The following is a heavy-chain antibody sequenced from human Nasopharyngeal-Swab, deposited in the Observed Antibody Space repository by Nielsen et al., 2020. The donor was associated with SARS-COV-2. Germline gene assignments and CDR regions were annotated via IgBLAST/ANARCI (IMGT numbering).Heavy chain of an antibody. V-gene: IGHV3-20*04. J-gene: IGHJ6*02. CDR3: ASVLSYYGSGSYPYYYYGMDV. Sequence: GESLKISCAASGFTFDDYGMSWVRQAPGKGLEWVSGINWNGGSTGYADSVKGRFTISRDNAKNSLYLQMNSLRAEDTAVYYCASVLSYYGSGSYPYYYYGMDVWGQGTTVTVSS. D-gene: IGHD3-10*01. CDR1: GFTFDDYG. CDR2: INWNGGST.